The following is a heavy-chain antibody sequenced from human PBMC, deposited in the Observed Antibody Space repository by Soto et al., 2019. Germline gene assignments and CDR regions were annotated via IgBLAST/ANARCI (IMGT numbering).Heavy chain of an antibody. CDR1: GDSITARY. D-gene: IGHD3-16*01. V-gene: IGHV4-59*11. CDR2: IYNTRD. Sequence: PSETLSPTCTVSGDSITARYWRWIRKPPGKGLEWIGYIYNTRDNYNPSLMSRASMSLDTSKHLFSLRLRSVTAADTAVYYCAGGDHWRLVDYWGRGNLVTVSS. J-gene: IGHJ4*02. CDR3: AGGDHWRLVDY.